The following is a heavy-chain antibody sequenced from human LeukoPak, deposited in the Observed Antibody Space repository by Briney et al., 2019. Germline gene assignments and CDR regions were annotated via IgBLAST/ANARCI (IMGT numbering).Heavy chain of an antibody. D-gene: IGHD2-2*01. J-gene: IGHJ4*02. CDR2: ISGGGGST. CDR1: GFPFSSYA. CDR3: AKGVVVPAAMVYFDY. V-gene: IGHV3-23*01. Sequence: GGSLRLSCAASGFPFSSYAMSWVRQAPGKGLEWVSAISGGGGSTYYADSVKGRFTISRDNSKNTLYLQMNSLRAEDTAVYYCAKGVVVPAAMVYFDYWGQGTLVTVSS.